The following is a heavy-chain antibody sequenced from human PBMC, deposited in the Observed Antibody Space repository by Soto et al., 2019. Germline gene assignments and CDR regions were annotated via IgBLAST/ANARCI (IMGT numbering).Heavy chain of an antibody. D-gene: IGHD3-22*01. V-gene: IGHV3-72*01. J-gene: IGHJ4*02. CDR2: SRNQANGYST. CDR3: VRDTYFSDSSSYTRCFDF. CDR1: GFTLSDHY. Sequence: EVQLVESGGGLVQPGGSLRLSCSVSGFTLSDHYIDWVRQAPGKGLEWVGRSRNQANGYSTIYAASVKGRFTTSRDASKNLVYLQMESLRTEDTVVYYCVRDTYFSDSSSYTRCFDFWGQGTLVTVSS.